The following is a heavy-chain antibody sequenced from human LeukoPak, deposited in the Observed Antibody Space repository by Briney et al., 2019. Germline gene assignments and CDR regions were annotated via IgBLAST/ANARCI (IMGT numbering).Heavy chain of an antibody. Sequence: SETLSLTCTVSGDSITGSSYYWGWIRQPPGKGLEWIGSVYYSRNTYYNPSLKSRVTISVDTSKNQFSLKLISVTAADTAVYYCARSRGYSYGTTFLDYWGQGTLVTVSS. CDR3: ARSRGYSYGTTFLDY. CDR2: VYYSRNT. V-gene: IGHV4-39*07. D-gene: IGHD5-18*01. J-gene: IGHJ4*02. CDR1: GDSITGSSYY.